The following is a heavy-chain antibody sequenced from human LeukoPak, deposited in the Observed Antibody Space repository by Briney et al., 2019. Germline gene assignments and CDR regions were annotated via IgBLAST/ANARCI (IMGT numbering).Heavy chain of an antibody. Sequence: ASVKVSCKVSGYTLTELSMHWVRQAPGKGLEWRGGLGPEDGETIYAQKFQGRVTMTEDTSTDTAYMELSSLRSEDTAVYYCATDPIYCSSTSCYRLFGYWGQGTLVTVSS. D-gene: IGHD2-2*01. V-gene: IGHV1-24*01. J-gene: IGHJ4*02. CDR3: ATDPIYCSSTSCYRLFGY. CDR1: GYTLTELS. CDR2: LGPEDGET.